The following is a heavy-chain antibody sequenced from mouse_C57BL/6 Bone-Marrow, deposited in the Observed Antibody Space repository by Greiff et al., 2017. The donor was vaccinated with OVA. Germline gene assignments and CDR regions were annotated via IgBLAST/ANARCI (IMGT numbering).Heavy chain of an antibody. Sequence: EVQVVESGGDLVKPGGSLKLSCAASGFTFSSYGMSWVRQTPDKRLEWVATISSGGSYTYYPDSVKGRFTISRDNAKNTLYLQMSSLKSEDTAMYYCARHVSFAYWGQGTLVTVSA. CDR2: ISSGGSYT. J-gene: IGHJ3*01. V-gene: IGHV5-6*01. CDR1: GFTFSSYG. CDR3: ARHVSFAY.